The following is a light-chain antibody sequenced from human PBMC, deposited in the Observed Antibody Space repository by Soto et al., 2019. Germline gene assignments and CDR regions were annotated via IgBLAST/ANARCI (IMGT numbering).Light chain of an antibody. CDR2: GAS. V-gene: IGKV3-15*01. CDR1: XSVSSN. CDR3: QQYNNWPPWT. J-gene: IGKJ1*01. Sequence: EIVMTQSPATLSVSPGERGTLSXRASXSVSSNLAWYQQKPGQAPRLLIYGASTRATGIPARFSGSGSGTEFTLTISSLQSEDFAVYYCQQYNNWPPWTFGQGTKVDIK.